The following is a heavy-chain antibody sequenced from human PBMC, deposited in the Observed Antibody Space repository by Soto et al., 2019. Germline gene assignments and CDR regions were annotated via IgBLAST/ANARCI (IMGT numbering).Heavy chain of an antibody. CDR3: ARDGAYCGGDCYSGWFDP. D-gene: IGHD2-21*02. Sequence: SVKVSCKASGGTFSSYAISWVRQAPGQGLEWMGGIIPIFGTANYAQKFQGRVTITADKSTSTAYMELSSLRSEDTAVYYCARDGAYCGGDCYSGWFDPWGQGTLVTVSS. V-gene: IGHV1-69*06. J-gene: IGHJ5*02. CDR1: GGTFSSYA. CDR2: IIPIFGTA.